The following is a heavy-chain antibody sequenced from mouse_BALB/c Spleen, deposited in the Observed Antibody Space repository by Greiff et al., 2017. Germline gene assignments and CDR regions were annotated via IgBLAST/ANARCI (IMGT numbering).Heavy chain of an antibody. D-gene: IGHD1-1*01. J-gene: IGHJ3*01. Sequence: EVQVVESGGDLVKPGGSLKLSCAASGFTFSSYGMSWVRQTPDKRLEWVATISSGGSYTYYPDSVKGRFTISRDNAKNTLYLQMSSLKSEDTAMYYCARHTAHYYGSSYWLAYWGQGTLVTVSA. V-gene: IGHV5-6*01. CDR2: ISSGGSYT. CDR3: ARHTAHYYGSSYWLAY. CDR1: GFTFSSYG.